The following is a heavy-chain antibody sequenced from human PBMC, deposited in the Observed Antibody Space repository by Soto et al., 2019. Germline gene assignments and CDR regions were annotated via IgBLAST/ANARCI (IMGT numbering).Heavy chain of an antibody. CDR1: GGSISSSSYY. Sequence: PSETLSLTCTVPGGSISSSSYYWGWIRQPPGKGLEWIGSIYYSGSTYYNPSLKSRVTISVDTSKNQFSLKLSSVTAADTAVYYCARHTYCSGGSCFFDYWGQGTLVTVSS. CDR2: IYYSGST. CDR3: ARHTYCSGGSCFFDY. J-gene: IGHJ4*02. V-gene: IGHV4-39*01. D-gene: IGHD2-15*01.